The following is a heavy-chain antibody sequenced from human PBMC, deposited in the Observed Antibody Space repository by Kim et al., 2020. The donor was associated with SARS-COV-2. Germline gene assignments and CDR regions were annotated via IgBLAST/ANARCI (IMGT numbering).Heavy chain of an antibody. CDR1: GFTFSSYG. D-gene: IGHD6-13*01. CDR2: ISYDGSNK. V-gene: IGHV3-30*03. J-gene: IGHJ4*02. Sequence: GGSLRLSCAASGFTFSSYGMHWVRQAPGKGLEWVAVISYDGSNKYYADSVKGRFTISRDNSKNTLYLQMNSLRAEDTAVYYCARQATDNIAAAGTLLFGADQYYFDYWGQGTLVTVSS. CDR3: ARQATDNIAAAGTLLFGADQYYFDY.